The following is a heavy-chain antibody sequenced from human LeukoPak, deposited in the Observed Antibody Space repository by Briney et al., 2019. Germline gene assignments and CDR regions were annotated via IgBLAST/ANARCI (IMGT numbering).Heavy chain of an antibody. D-gene: IGHD5-18*01. V-gene: IGHV4-59*01. CDR1: GGSISSYY. CDR3: ARWGYSYGYLVFDY. CDR2: IYYSGST. J-gene: IGHJ4*02. Sequence: SETLSLTCTVSGGSISSYYWSWIRQPPGKGLEWIGYIYYSGSTNYNPPLKSRVTISVDTSKNQFSLKLSSVTAADTAVYYCARWGYSYGYLVFDYWGQGTLVTVSS.